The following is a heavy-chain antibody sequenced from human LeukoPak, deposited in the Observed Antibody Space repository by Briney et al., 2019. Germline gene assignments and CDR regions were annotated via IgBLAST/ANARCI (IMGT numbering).Heavy chain of an antibody. Sequence: ASVKVSCKASGYTFTGYFMQCVRQAPGQGLEWMGWINPNSGGTNYAQKFQGRVTMTRDTSISTAYMELSRLRSDDTAVYFCARGAAAAGLAFDIWGQGTMVTVSS. CDR3: ARGAAAAGLAFDI. D-gene: IGHD6-13*01. V-gene: IGHV1-2*02. CDR1: GYTFTGYF. J-gene: IGHJ3*02. CDR2: INPNSGGT.